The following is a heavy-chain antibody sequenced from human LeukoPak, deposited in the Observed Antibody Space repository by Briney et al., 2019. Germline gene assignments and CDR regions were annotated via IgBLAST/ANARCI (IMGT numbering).Heavy chain of an antibody. V-gene: IGHV1-2*02. D-gene: IGHD2-15*01. Sequence: GASVTVSCKASGYTFTGYYMHWVRQAPGQGLEWMGWINPNSGGTNYAQKFQGRVTMTRDTSISTAYMELSRLRSDDTAVYYCARTGYCSGGSCYYYYGMDVWGQGTTVTVSS. J-gene: IGHJ6*02. CDR3: ARTGYCSGGSCYYYYGMDV. CDR2: INPNSGGT. CDR1: GYTFTGYY.